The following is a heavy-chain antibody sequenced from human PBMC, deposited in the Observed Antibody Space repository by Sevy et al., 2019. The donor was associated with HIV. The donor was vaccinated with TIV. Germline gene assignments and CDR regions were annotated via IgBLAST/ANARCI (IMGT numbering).Heavy chain of an antibody. CDR3: ARDQHDYAGNLRTGWFDP. CDR1: GFTFSDYY. Sequence: GGSLRLSCAASGFTFSDYYMSWIRQAPGKGLEWVSYISSSGSTIYYADSVKGRFTISRDNSKNTLYLQVKSLRTEDTAVYYCARDQHDYAGNLRTGWFDPGAREPWSPSPQ. CDR2: ISSSGSTI. D-gene: IGHD4-17*01. J-gene: IGHJ5*02. V-gene: IGHV3-11*04.